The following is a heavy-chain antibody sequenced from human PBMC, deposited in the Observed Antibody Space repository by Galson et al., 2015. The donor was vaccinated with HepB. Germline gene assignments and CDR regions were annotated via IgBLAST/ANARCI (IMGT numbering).Heavy chain of an antibody. CDR2: MNPNSGNT. CDR1: GYTFTSYD. CDR3: AIIGDSSGYYAYYYYYMDV. J-gene: IGHJ6*03. V-gene: IGHV1-8*01. Sequence: SVKVSCKASGYTFTSYDINWVRQATGQGLEWMGWMNPNSGNTGYAQKFQGRVTMTRNTSISTAYMELSSLRSEDTAVYYCAIIGDSSGYYAYYYYYMDVWGKGTTVTVSS. D-gene: IGHD3-22*01.